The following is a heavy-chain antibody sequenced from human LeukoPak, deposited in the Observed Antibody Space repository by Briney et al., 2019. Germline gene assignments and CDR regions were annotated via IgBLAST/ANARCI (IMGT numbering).Heavy chain of an antibody. Sequence: SETLSLTRAVYGGSFSGYYWSWIRQPPGKGLEWIGEINHSGSTNYNPSLKSRVTISVDTSKNQFSLKLSSVTAADTAVYYCARWDHYYDSSGYSSWGQGTLVTVSS. V-gene: IGHV4-34*01. CDR2: INHSGST. J-gene: IGHJ4*02. D-gene: IGHD3-22*01. CDR1: GGSFSGYY. CDR3: ARWDHYYDSSGYSS.